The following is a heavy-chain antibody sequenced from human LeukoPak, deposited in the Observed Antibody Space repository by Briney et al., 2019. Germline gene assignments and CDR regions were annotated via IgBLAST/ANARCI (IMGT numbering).Heavy chain of an antibody. V-gene: IGHV1-2*02. CDR1: GYTFTGYY. D-gene: IGHD6-19*01. CDR3: ARAVAGTNWFDP. Sequence: ASVKVSCKASGYTFTGYYMHWVRQAPGQGLEWMGWINPNSGGTNYAQKFQGRVTMTRNTSISTAYMELSSLRSEDTAVYYCARAVAGTNWFDPWGQGTLVTVSS. CDR2: INPNSGGT. J-gene: IGHJ5*02.